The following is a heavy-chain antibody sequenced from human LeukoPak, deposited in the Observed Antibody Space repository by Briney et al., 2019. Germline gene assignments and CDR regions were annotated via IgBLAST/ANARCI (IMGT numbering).Heavy chain of an antibody. CDR3: ARAHYNWNEPPFDH. J-gene: IGHJ4*02. Sequence: PGRSLRLSCAASGFFFSSYGMHWVSQAPGKGLEWVALIWYDGTNKYYTDSVKGRFTISRDNSNNTLYLEMSSLRAEDTAVYYCARAHYNWNEPPFDHWGQGVLVTVSS. D-gene: IGHD1-20*01. V-gene: IGHV3-33*01. CDR1: GFFFSSYG. CDR2: IWYDGTNK.